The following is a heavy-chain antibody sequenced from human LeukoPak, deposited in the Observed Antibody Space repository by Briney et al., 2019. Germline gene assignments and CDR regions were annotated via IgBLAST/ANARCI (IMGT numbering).Heavy chain of an antibody. CDR3: TTDILDYCDTTSCHKGNS. CDR1: GYTLTELS. CDR2: FYPEDGGT. J-gene: IGHJ4*02. Sequence: ASVTVSCKVSGYTLTELSMHWVRQAPGKGLEWMGGFYPEDGGTIYAQKFQGRVTMTEDTSTDTVYMELSSLRSEDTAVYYCTTDILDYCDTTSCHKGNSWGQGTLVTVSS. V-gene: IGHV1-24*01. D-gene: IGHD2-2*02.